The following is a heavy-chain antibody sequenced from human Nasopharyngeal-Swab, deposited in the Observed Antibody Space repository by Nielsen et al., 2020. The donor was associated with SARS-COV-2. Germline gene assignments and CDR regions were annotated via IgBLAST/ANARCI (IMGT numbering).Heavy chain of an antibody. D-gene: IGHD3-10*01. CDR3: SSAKGGWFGEFYFDY. J-gene: IGHJ4*02. CDR1: GGSISSGGYY. Sequence: SETLSLTCTVSGGSISSGGYYWSWIRQHPGKGLEWIGYIYYSGSTYYNPSLKSRVTISVDTSKNQFSLKLSSVTAADTAVYYCSSAKGGWFGEFYFDYWGQGTLVTVSS. CDR2: IYYSGST. V-gene: IGHV4-31*03.